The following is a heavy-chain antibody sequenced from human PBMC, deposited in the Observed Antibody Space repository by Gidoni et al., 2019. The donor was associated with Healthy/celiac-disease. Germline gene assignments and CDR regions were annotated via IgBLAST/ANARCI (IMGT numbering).Heavy chain of an antibody. D-gene: IGHD6-13*01. CDR1: GGTFRRYA. CDR3: ARGIAAAGMAEYFQH. V-gene: IGHV1-69*01. Sequence: QVQLVQSGAEVKKLGSSVKVSCTASGGTFRRYAISWVRQAPGQGLAWMGGIIPIFGTANYAQKFQGRVTITADEATSTAYMELSSLRSEDTAVYYCARGIAAAGMAEYFQHWGQGTLVTVSS. J-gene: IGHJ1*01. CDR2: IIPIFGTA.